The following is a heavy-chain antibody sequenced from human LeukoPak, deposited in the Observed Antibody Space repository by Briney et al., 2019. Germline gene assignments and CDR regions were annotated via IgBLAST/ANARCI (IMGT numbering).Heavy chain of an antibody. J-gene: IGHJ6*02. CDR1: GFTFSDYY. Sequence: GGSLRLSCAASGFTFSDYYMSWIRQAPGKGLEWVSYISSSGSTIYYADSVKGRFTISRDNAKNSLYLRMNSLRAEDTAVYYCARDKYCSSTSCYILGLDVWGQGTTVTVSS. CDR3: ARDKYCSSTSCYILGLDV. D-gene: IGHD2-2*02. CDR2: ISSSGSTI. V-gene: IGHV3-11*01.